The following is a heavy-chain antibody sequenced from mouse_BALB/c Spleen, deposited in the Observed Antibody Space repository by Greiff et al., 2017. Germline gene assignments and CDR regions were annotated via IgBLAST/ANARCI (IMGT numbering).Heavy chain of an antibody. D-gene: IGHD1-1*01. Sequence: EVMLVESGGGLVKPGGSLKLSCAASGFTFSDYYMYWVRQTPEKRLEWVATISDGASYTYYPDSVKGRFTISRDNAKNNLYLQMSSLKSEDTAMYYCARERTTVVEGAMDYWGQGTSVTVSS. J-gene: IGHJ4*01. V-gene: IGHV5-4*02. CDR2: ISDGASYT. CDR1: GFTFSDYY. CDR3: ARERTTVVEGAMDY.